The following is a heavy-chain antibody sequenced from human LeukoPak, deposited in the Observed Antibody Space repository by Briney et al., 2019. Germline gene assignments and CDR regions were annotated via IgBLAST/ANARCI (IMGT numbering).Heavy chain of an antibody. D-gene: IGHD6-19*01. CDR3: ARDADYSSGWLFDY. Sequence: GGSLRLPCAASGFTFSSYAMHWVRQAPGKGLEWVAVISYDGSNKYYADSVKGRFTISRDNSKNTLYLQMNSLRAEDTAVYYCARDADYSSGWLFDYWGQGTLVTVSS. J-gene: IGHJ4*02. V-gene: IGHV3-30-3*01. CDR1: GFTFSSYA. CDR2: ISYDGSNK.